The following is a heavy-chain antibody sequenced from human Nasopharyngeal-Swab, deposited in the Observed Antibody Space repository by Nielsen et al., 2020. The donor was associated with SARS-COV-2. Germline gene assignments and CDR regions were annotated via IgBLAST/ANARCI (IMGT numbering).Heavy chain of an antibody. D-gene: IGHD3-3*01. CDR1: GFTFSSYA. J-gene: IGHJ2*01. CDR3: AKEFGYYDFWSGYYISTWYFDL. V-gene: IGHV3-23*01. CDR2: ISGSGGST. Sequence: GESLKISCAASGFTFSSYAMSWVRQAPGKGLEWVSAISGSGGSTYYADLVKGRFTISRDNSKNTLYLQMNSLRAEDTAVYYCAKEFGYYDFWSGYYISTWYFDLWGRGTLVTVSS.